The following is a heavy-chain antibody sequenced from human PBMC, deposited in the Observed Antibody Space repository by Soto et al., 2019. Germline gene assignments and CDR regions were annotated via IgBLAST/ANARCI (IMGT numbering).Heavy chain of an antibody. J-gene: IGHJ5*02. V-gene: IGHV4-31*03. D-gene: IGHD6-6*01. CDR3: AMGSHEYGSSSAGFDP. CDR2: IYYSGST. Sequence: SETLSLTCTVSGGSISSGGYYWSWIRQHPGKGLEWIGYIYYSGSTYYNPSLKSRVTISVDTSKNQFSLKLSSVTAADTAVYYCAMGSHEYGSSSAGFDPWGQGTLVTVSS. CDR1: GGSISSGGYY.